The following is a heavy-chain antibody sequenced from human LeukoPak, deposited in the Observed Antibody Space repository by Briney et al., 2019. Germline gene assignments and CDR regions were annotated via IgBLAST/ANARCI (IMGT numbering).Heavy chain of an antibody. CDR2: ISYDGTNK. Sequence: GGSLRLSCAASGFTVSSSFMSWVRQAPGKGLEWVAVISYDGTNKYYADSVKGRFTISRDNSKNTLYLQMNSLRAEDTAVYCCASYRMYSGYEALDNWGQGTLVTVSS. CDR3: ASYRMYSGYEALDN. CDR1: GFTVSSSF. V-gene: IGHV3-30-3*01. D-gene: IGHD5-12*01. J-gene: IGHJ4*02.